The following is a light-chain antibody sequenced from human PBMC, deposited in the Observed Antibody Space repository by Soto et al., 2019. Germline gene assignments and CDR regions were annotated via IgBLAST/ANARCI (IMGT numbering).Light chain of an antibody. Sequence: EIVLTHSPGTLSLFPWERATLSCRASQSVSSNLAWYQQKPGQAPRLLIYGASTRATGIPARFSGSGSGTEFTLTISSLQSEDFAVYYRQQYHNWPWTFGQGTKVDIK. J-gene: IGKJ1*01. CDR1: QSVSSN. CDR3: QQYHNWPWT. V-gene: IGKV3-15*01. CDR2: GAS.